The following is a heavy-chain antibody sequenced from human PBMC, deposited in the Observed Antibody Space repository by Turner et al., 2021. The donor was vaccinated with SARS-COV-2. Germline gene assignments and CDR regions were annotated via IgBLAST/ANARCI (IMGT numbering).Heavy chain of an antibody. CDR3: ARDRAFGDRSGRDY. D-gene: IGHD3-22*01. J-gene: IGHJ4*02. Sequence: QVQLVESGGGVVQPGRSLRLSCAASGFTFSSYGMHWVRQAPGKGLEWVAVIWFDGSNKYYADSVKGRFTISRDNSKNTLYLQMNSLRAEDTAVYYCARDRAFGDRSGRDYWGQGTLVTVSS. CDR1: GFTFSSYG. V-gene: IGHV3-33*01. CDR2: IWFDGSNK.